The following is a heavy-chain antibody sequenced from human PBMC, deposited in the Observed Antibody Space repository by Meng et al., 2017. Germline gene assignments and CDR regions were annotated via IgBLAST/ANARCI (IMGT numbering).Heavy chain of an antibody. J-gene: IGHJ4*02. Sequence: QGQLQESGAGLVKPSWPLYLTCAFSGDSISTYTWWPWVRQSSEKGLEWIGEIYHSGRTNYNPSLTSRVTMSVDKSKKQISLNLSSVTAADTAVYYCARGPTTMAHDFDYWGQGTLVTVSS. CDR1: GDSISTYTW. CDR3: ARGPTTMAHDFDY. CDR2: IYHSGRT. D-gene: IGHD4-11*01. V-gene: IGHV4-4*02.